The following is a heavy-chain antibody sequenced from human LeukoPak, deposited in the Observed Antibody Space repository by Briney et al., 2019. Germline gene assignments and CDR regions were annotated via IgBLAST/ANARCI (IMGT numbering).Heavy chain of an antibody. J-gene: IGHJ3*02. CDR1: GYTFTSCD. D-gene: IGHD6-13*01. CDR3: ARGSSWYGDAFDI. Sequence: GATVKVSCKASGYTFTSCDINWVRQATGQGLECMGWMNPNSGNTGYAQKFQGRVTMTRNTSISTAYMELSSLRSEDTAVYYCARGSSWYGDAFDIWGQGTMVTVSS. V-gene: IGHV1-8*01. CDR2: MNPNSGNT.